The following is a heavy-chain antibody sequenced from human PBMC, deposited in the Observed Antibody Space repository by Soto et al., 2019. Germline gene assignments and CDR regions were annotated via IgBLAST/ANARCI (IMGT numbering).Heavy chain of an antibody. D-gene: IGHD4-17*01. J-gene: IGHJ4*02. Sequence: PGGSLRLSCTSSGLTFSSYAMPWVRQAPGKGLEYVALISNDGSNKYYADSVRGRFTMSRDNSRETVYLQMSSLRPEDMADYYCARCPSNGDYGNGFDVWAQGTLVTVSS. CDR3: ARCPSNGDYGNGFDV. V-gene: IGHV3-30-3*01. CDR1: GLTFSSYA. CDR2: ISNDGSNK.